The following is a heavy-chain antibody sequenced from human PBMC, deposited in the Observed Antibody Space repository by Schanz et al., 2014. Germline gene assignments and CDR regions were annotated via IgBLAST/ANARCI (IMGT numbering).Heavy chain of an antibody. D-gene: IGHD3-16*01. CDR1: GFTFDDYA. J-gene: IGHJ6*02. CDR2: ISWNSGSI. V-gene: IGHV3-9*01. CDR3: AKDRQNRVNRVGYYYGMDV. Sequence: EVQLVESGGGLVKSGGSLRLSCAASGFTFDDYAMHWVRQAPGKGLEWVSGISWNSGSIGYADSVKGRFTISRDDAKNSLYLQMNSLRAEDTALYYCAKDRQNRVNRVGYYYGMDVWGQGTTVTVSS.